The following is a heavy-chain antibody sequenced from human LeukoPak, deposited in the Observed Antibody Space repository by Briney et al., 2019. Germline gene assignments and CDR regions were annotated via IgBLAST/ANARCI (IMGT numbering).Heavy chain of an antibody. CDR1: GFTFSSYS. V-gene: IGHV3-21*01. Sequence: GGSLRLCCAASGFTFSSYSMNWVRQAPGKGLEWVSSISSSSSYIYYADSVKGRFTISRDNAKNSLYLQMNSLRAEDTAVYYCARDSLEDYVWGSYRYWFDYWGQGTLVTVSS. J-gene: IGHJ4*02. CDR3: ARDSLEDYVWGSYRYWFDY. CDR2: ISSSSSYI. D-gene: IGHD3-16*02.